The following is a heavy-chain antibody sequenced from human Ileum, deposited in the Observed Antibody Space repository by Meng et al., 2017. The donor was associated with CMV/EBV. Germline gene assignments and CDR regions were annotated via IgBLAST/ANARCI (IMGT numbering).Heavy chain of an antibody. Sequence: VYGASFSGYYWSWIRQPPGKGLEWIGEINHSGSTNYNPSLKSRVTISVDTSKNQFSLKLSSVTAADTAVYYCARGIQLWSRVEWFDPWGQGTLVTVSS. CDR2: INHSGST. CDR1: GASFSGYY. CDR3: ARGIQLWSRVEWFDP. J-gene: IGHJ5*02. V-gene: IGHV4-34*01. D-gene: IGHD5-18*01.